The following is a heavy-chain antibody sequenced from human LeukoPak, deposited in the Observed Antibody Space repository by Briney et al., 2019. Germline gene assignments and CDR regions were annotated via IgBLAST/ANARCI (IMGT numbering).Heavy chain of an antibody. D-gene: IGHD3-10*02. J-gene: IGHJ6*02. CDR3: ARDAKLGELSYYYYIMDV. CDR2: LSYDGSKT. CDR1: GFTFRSYA. Sequence: GGSLRLSCAASGFTFRSYAMHWVRQAPGKGLEWMALLSYDGSKTFHADSVKGRFTISRDNSKNTLYLQMNALRAEDTATYYCARDAKLGELSYYYYIMDVWGQGTTVTASS. V-gene: IGHV3-30*04.